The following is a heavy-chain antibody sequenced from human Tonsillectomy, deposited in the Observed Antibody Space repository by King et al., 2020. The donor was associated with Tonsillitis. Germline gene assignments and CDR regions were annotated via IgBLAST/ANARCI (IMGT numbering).Heavy chain of an antibody. D-gene: IGHD2-15*01. CDR3: AKRLSQRHDAFDM. V-gene: IGHV3-23*04. J-gene: IGHJ3*02. CDR2: ITDYGGAT. CDR1: GFTFGTYA. Sequence: VQLVESGGGLVQPGGSLRLSCAASGFTFGTYAMSWVRQAPGKGLEWVSGITDYGGATYYADSVKGRLTISRDNSKNTLYLQMNSLRADDTAVYYCAKRLSQRHDAFDMWGQGTMGTVSS.